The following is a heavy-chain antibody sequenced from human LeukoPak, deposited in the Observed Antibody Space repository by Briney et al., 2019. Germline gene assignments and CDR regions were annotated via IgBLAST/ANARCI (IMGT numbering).Heavy chain of an antibody. Sequence: SETLSLTCAVYGGSFSGYYWSWIRQPPGKGLEWIGEMNHSGSTNYNPSLKSRVTISVDTSKNQFSLKLSSVTAADTAVYYCARHLGHYYDSSGYYNDFDYWGQGTLVTVSS. CDR1: GGSFSGYY. V-gene: IGHV4-34*01. CDR3: ARHLGHYYDSSGYYNDFDY. D-gene: IGHD3-22*01. J-gene: IGHJ4*02. CDR2: MNHSGST.